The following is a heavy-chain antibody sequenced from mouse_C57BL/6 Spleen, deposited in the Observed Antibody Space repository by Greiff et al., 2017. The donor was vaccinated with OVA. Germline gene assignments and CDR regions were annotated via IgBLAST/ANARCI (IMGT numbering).Heavy chain of an antibody. CDR3: ARSGMGYFDY. J-gene: IGHJ2*01. CDR1: GYTFTSYW. V-gene: IGHV1-52*01. CDR2: IDPSDSET. Sequence: VKLQQPGAELVRPGSSVKLSCKASGYTFTSYWMHWVKQRPIQGLEWIGNIDPSDSETHYNQKFKDKATLTVDKSSSTAYMQLSSLTSEDSAVYYCARSGMGYFDYWGQGTTLTVSS. D-gene: IGHD2-3*01.